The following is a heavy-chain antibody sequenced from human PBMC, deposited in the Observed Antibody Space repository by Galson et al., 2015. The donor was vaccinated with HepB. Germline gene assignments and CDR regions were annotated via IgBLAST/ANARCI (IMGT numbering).Heavy chain of an antibody. Sequence: SVKVSCKASGGTFSSSAISWVRQAPGQGLEWMGGIIPISATANYAQKFQGRVTITADESTSTAYMELSSLRSEDTAVYYCARDGTGSENYHMDVWGKGTKVTVSS. CDR2: IIPISATA. D-gene: IGHD2-8*02. CDR1: GGTFSSSA. J-gene: IGHJ6*03. CDR3: ARDGTGSENYHMDV. V-gene: IGHV1-69*13.